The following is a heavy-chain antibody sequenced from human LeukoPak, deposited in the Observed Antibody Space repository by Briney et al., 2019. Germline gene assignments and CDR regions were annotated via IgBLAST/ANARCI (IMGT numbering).Heavy chain of an antibody. V-gene: IGHV3-49*04. CDR2: IRSKAYGGTT. J-gene: IGHJ4*02. CDR3: TRVVSGSYFIPPDY. CDR1: GFTFGDYA. Sequence: GGSLRLSCTASGFTFGDYAMSWVRQAPGKGLEWVGFIRSKAYGGTTEYAASVKGGFTISRDDSKSIAYLQMNSLKTEDTAVYYCTRVVSGSYFIPPDYWGQGTLVTVSS. D-gene: IGHD1-26*01.